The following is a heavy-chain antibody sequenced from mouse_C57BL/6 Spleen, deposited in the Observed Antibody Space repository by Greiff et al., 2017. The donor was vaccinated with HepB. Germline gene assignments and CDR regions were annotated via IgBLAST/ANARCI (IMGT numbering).Heavy chain of an antibody. CDR2: IYPRSGNT. J-gene: IGHJ4*01. D-gene: IGHD3-2*02. CDR3: AKTAQATEGNYYAMDY. CDR1: GYTFTSYG. V-gene: IGHV1-81*01. Sequence: QVQLKESGAELARPGASVKLSCKASGYTFTSYGISWVKQRTGQGLEWIEDIYPRSGNTYYNEKFKGKATLTADKSSSTAYMELRSLTSEDSAVYFCAKTAQATEGNYYAMDYWGQGTSVTVSS.